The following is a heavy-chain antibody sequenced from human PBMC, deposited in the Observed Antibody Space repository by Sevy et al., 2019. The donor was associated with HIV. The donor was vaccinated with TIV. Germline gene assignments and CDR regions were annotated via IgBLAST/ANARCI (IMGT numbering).Heavy chain of an antibody. D-gene: IGHD3-3*01. CDR3: ARGKGGIFGVVVGQFDS. J-gene: IGHJ4*02. Sequence: ASVKVSCKASGYSFTNYAIHWVRQAPGQGLEWMGWIKTDKGNTKYSQRFQGRVTITRETSVTTAYMEMSSLRYDDTALYFCARGKGGIFGVVVGQFDSWGQGTLVTVSS. CDR1: GYSFTNYA. CDR2: IKTDKGNT. V-gene: IGHV1-3*04.